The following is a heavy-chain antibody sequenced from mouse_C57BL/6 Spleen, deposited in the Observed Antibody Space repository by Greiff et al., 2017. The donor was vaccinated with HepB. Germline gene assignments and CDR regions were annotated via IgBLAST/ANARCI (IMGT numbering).Heavy chain of an antibody. Sequence: EVKLQESGPGLVKPSQSLSLTCSVTGYSITSGYYWNWIRQFPGNKLEWMGYISYDGSNNYNPSLKNRISITRDTSKNQFFLKLNSVTTEDTATYYCAREGDSSGFDYWGQGTTLTVSS. J-gene: IGHJ2*01. CDR3: AREGDSSGFDY. CDR1: GYSITSGYY. V-gene: IGHV3-6*01. CDR2: ISYDGSN. D-gene: IGHD3-2*02.